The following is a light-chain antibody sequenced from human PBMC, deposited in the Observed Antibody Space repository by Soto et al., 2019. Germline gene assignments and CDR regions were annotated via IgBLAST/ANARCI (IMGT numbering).Light chain of an antibody. CDR2: EVS. CDR3: SSYTTSGTYV. J-gene: IGLJ1*01. Sequence: QSALTQPASVSGSPGQSITISCTGTSSDVGGYNYVSWYQQHPGKAPKLMIYEVSHRPSGVSTRFSSSKSGNTASLTISGLQAEDEADYYCSSYTTSGTYVFGAGTKLTVL. CDR1: SSDVGGYNY. V-gene: IGLV2-14*01.